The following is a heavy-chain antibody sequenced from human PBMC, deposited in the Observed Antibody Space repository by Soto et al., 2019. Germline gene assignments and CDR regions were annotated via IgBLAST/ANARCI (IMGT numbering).Heavy chain of an antibody. CDR2: IYSGGST. CDR3: AGGAVAEVRDY. CDR1: GFTVSSNY. V-gene: IGHV3-66*01. Sequence: EVQLVESGGGLVQPGGSLRLSCAASGFTVSSNYMSWVRQAPGKGLEWVSVIYSGGSTYYADSVKGRFTISRDNSKNTLYLQMNGRRPEDTAVYCWAGGAVAEVRDYWGQGTLVTVSS. J-gene: IGHJ4*02. D-gene: IGHD6-19*01.